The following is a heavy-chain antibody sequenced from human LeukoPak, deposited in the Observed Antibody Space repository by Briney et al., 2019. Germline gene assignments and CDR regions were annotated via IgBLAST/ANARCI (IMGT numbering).Heavy chain of an antibody. Sequence: SETLSLTCTVSGDSISSGDYYWSWIRQPAGKGLEWIGRIYTSGSTNYNHSLKSLVTISVDTSKNHFSLKLTSVTAADTAVYYCARGPYKYDGSGAFDIWGQGTMVTVSS. CDR1: GDSISSGDYY. D-gene: IGHD3-22*01. CDR3: ARGPYKYDGSGAFDI. V-gene: IGHV4-61*02. J-gene: IGHJ3*02. CDR2: IYTSGST.